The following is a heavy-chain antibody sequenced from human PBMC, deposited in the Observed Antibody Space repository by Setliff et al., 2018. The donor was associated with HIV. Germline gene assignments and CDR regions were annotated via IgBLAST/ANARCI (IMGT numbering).Heavy chain of an antibody. J-gene: IGHJ4*02. CDR3: ARDPMRATNSLMWWFPDY. D-gene: IGHD2-21*01. Sequence: GGSLRLSCAVSGFTFHTYWMSWVRQAPGKGLEWVANINQDGTEKHYVDSVTGRFTISRDNSKNLLHLQMHNVRVEDKAVYYCARDPMRATNSLMWWFPDYWGQGALVTVSS. V-gene: IGHV3-7*01. CDR1: GFTFHTYW. CDR2: INQDGTEK.